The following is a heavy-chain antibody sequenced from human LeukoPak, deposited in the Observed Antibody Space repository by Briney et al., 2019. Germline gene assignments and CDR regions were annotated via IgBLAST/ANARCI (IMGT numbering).Heavy chain of an antibody. Sequence: ASVKISCKASGYTFTDYYMHWVRQAPGQGLEWMGWINPNSGGTNYAQKFQGRVTMTRDTSISTAYMELSRLTSDDTAVYYCARSSSSWYDYYYYMDVWGKGTTVTVSS. V-gene: IGHV1-2*02. D-gene: IGHD6-13*01. CDR1: GYTFTDYY. CDR3: ARSSSSWYDYYYYMDV. J-gene: IGHJ6*03. CDR2: INPNSGGT.